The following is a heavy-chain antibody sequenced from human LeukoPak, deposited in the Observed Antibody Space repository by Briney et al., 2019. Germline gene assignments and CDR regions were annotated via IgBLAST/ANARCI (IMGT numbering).Heavy chain of an antibody. CDR3: ARMGGNSVDY. V-gene: IGHV3-21*01. CDR2: ISSSSSYI. J-gene: IGHJ4*02. D-gene: IGHD4-23*01. Sequence: GGSLRLSCAASGFTFSSYSTNWVRQAPGKGLEWVSSISSSSSYIYYADSVKGRFTTSRDNAKNSLYLQMNSLRAEDTAVYYCARMGGNSVDYWGQGTLVTVSS. CDR1: GFTFSSYS.